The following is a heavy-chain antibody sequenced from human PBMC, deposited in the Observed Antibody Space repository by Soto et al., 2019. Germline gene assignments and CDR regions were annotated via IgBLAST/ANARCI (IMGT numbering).Heavy chain of an antibody. Sequence: QVHLVQSGAEVKKPGASVKVSCKASGYTSTNYYIHWVRQAPGQGLEWLGIIRPSGGRTEYAQRFQGRVTMTRDTSTSTVYMELTSLTSEDTAVYYCAREPNESYYFDYWGQGTLVTVSS. CDR3: AREPNESYYFDY. V-gene: IGHV1-46*01. D-gene: IGHD5-18*01. J-gene: IGHJ4*02. CDR2: IRPSGGRT. CDR1: GYTSTNYY.